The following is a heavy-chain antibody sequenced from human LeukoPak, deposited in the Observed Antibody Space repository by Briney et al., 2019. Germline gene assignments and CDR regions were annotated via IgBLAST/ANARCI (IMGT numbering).Heavy chain of an antibody. J-gene: IGHJ4*02. CDR1: GFTFSSYA. CDR2: ISGSGGST. V-gene: IGHV3-23*01. D-gene: IGHD6-25*01. CDR3: AKDRESSGWHVSPFDY. Sequence: PGGSLRLSCAASGFTFSSYAMSWVRQAPGKGLEWVSAISGSGGSTYYADSVKGRFTISRDNSKNTLYLQMNSLRAEDTAVYYCAKDRESSGWHVSPFDYWGQGTLVTVSS.